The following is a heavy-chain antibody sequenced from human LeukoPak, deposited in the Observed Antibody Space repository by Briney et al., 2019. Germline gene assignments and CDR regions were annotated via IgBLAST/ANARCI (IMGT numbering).Heavy chain of an antibody. J-gene: IGHJ3*02. Sequence: GGSLKLSCVASGFSFGSYGMSWFRQAPGKGLEWVSTIHYSDGTTYYADSVKGRFTVSRDNAKNTLSLQMDNLRTEDTAVYYCAKGGGRPLDDAFDIWGQETMVTVSS. CDR1: GFSFGSYG. CDR3: AKGGGRPLDDAFDI. CDR2: IHYSDGTT. V-gene: IGHV3-23*01.